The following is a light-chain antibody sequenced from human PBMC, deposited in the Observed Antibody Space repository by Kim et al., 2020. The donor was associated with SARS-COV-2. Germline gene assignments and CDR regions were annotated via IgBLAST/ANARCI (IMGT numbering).Light chain of an antibody. CDR3: QQLNFFPYT. CDR1: QDISSY. Sequence: IQLTQSPSSLSASVGDRVTITCRASQDISSYLAWYQQKPGKAPKLLIYAASTLQSGVPSRFSGSESGTDFTLTISSLQPEDFASYYCQQLNFFPYTFGQGTKLEIK. J-gene: IGKJ2*01. CDR2: AAS. V-gene: IGKV1-9*01.